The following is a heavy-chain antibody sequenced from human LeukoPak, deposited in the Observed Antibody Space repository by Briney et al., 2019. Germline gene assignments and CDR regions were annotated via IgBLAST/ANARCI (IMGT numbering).Heavy chain of an antibody. Sequence: GGSLRLSCAASGFTFSSYSMNWVRQAPGKGLEWVPSISSSSYIYYADSVKGRFTISRDNAKNSLYLQMNSLRAEDTAVYYCARDRIGDFWSGSNYYYFDYWGQGTLVTVSS. CDR2: ISSSSYI. CDR1: GFTFSSYS. CDR3: ARDRIGDFWSGSNYYYFDY. D-gene: IGHD3-3*01. J-gene: IGHJ4*02. V-gene: IGHV3-21*01.